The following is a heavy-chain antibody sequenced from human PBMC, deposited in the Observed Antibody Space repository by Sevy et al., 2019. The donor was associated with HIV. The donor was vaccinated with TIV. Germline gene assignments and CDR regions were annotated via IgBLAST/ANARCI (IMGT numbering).Heavy chain of an antibody. CDR2: IYYSGST. D-gene: IGHD3-3*01. V-gene: IGHV4-59*12. CDR1: GGSISSYY. J-gene: IGHJ6*02. Sequence: SETLSLTCTVSGGSISSYYWSWIRQPPGKGLEWIGYIYYSGSTNYNPPLKSRVTISVDTSKNQFSLKLSSVTAADTAVYYCAGDPATYYDFWSGYYHGMDVWGQGTTVTVSS. CDR3: AGDPATYYDFWSGYYHGMDV.